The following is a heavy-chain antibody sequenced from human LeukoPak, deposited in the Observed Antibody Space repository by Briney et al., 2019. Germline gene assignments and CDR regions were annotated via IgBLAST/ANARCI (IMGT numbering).Heavy chain of an antibody. Sequence: GGSLRLSCAASGFTFSSYWMSWVRQAPGKGLEWVANIKQDGSEKYYVDSVKGRFTISRDNSKNTLYLQMNSLRAEDTAVYYCASLGIVVVTAMYFDYWGQGTLVTVSS. J-gene: IGHJ4*02. D-gene: IGHD2-21*02. CDR1: GFTFSSYW. CDR3: ASLGIVVVTAMYFDY. CDR2: IKQDGSEK. V-gene: IGHV3-7*03.